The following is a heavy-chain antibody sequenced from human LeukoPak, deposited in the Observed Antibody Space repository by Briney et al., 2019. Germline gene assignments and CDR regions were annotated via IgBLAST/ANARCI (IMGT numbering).Heavy chain of an antibody. Sequence: GGSLRLSCAASGFTFDDYGMSWVRQAPGKGLEWVSGINWNGGSTGYADSVKGRFTISRDNAQNSLYLQMNSLRAEDTAVYYCARSSGWYTGFDYWGQGTLVTVSS. D-gene: IGHD6-19*01. CDR3: ARSSGWYTGFDY. CDR2: INWNGGST. CDR1: GFTFDDYG. V-gene: IGHV3-20*04. J-gene: IGHJ4*02.